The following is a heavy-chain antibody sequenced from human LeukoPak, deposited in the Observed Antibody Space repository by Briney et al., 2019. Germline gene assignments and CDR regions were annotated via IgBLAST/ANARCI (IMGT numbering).Heavy chain of an antibody. CDR1: GYTFTSYG. V-gene: IGHV1-18*01. J-gene: IGHJ5*02. CDR3: ARLIVVVPAAPNWFDP. CDR2: ISAYNGNT. D-gene: IGHD2-2*01. Sequence: GASVKVSCKASGYTFTSYGIRWVRQAPGQGLEWMGWISAYNGNTNYAQKLQGRVTMTTDTSTSTAYMELRSLRSDDTAVYYCARLIVVVPAAPNWFDPWGQGTLVTVSS.